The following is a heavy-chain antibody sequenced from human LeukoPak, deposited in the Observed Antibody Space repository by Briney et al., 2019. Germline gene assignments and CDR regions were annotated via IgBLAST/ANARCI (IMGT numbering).Heavy chain of an antibody. Sequence: GGSLRLTCAASGFTFSSYAMSWVRQAPGKGLEWVSAISGSGGSTFYADSVKGRFTISRDSSKNTLDLQMNSLRAEDTAVYYCAKENRYYYDSSGFPDYWGQGTLVTFSS. D-gene: IGHD3-22*01. J-gene: IGHJ4*02. CDR1: GFTFSSYA. CDR3: AKENRYYYDSSGFPDY. CDR2: ISGSGGST. V-gene: IGHV3-23*01.